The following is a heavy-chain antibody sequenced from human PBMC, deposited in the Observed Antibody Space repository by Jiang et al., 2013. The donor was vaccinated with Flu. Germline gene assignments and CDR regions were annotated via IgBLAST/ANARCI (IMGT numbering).Heavy chain of an antibody. J-gene: IGHJ3*02. Sequence: LEVWGGRWYEAWGVPSRLSCVASGFTFSSYAMSWVRQAPEKGLEWVSGISGGGGDGTYYADSVKGRFTISRDNSKNTLFLQMNTLRAEDTAVYYCAKLMDYFDSGGAFDIWGQGTMVTVSS. CDR1: GFTFSSYA. CDR2: ISGGGGDGT. D-gene: IGHD3-22*01. V-gene: IGHV3-23*01. CDR3: AKLMDYFDSGGAFDI.